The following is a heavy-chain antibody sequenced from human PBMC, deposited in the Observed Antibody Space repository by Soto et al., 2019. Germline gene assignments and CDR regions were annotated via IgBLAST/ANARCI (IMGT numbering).Heavy chain of an antibody. CDR2: IWYDGSNK. CDR1: GFTFSSYG. CDR3: ASGLELRGELGFDP. Sequence: QVQLVESGGGVVQPGRSLRLSCAASGFTFSSYGMHWVRQAPGKGLEWVAVIWYDGSNKYYADSVKGRFTISRDNSKNTLYLQMNSLRAEDTAVYYCASGLELRGELGFDPWGQGTLVTVSS. D-gene: IGHD1-7*01. J-gene: IGHJ5*02. V-gene: IGHV3-33*01.